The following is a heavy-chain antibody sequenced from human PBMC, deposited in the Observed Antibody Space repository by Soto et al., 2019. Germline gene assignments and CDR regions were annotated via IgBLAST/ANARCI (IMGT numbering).Heavy chain of an antibody. J-gene: IGHJ4*02. Sequence: PGGSLRLSCAASGFNFSSYAMGWVRQGPGKGLEWVAVVSIGGSTHYADSVRGRFTISRDNSKNTLSLQMNSLTAEDTAVYFCAKRRGAGGHFDYWGQGALVTVSS. CDR2: VSIGGST. D-gene: IGHD2-15*01. V-gene: IGHV3-23*01. CDR1: GFNFSSYA. CDR3: AKRRGAGGHFDY.